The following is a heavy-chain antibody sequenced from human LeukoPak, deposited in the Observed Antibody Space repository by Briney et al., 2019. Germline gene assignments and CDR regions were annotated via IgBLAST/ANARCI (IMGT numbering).Heavy chain of an antibody. CDR1: GGSISSYY. CDR3: AGYVWAANFEY. Sequence: SETLSLTCTVSGGSISSYYWSWIRQPPGKGLEWIGYIYYSGSTNYNPSLKSRVTISVDTSKNQFSLKLSSVTAADTAVYYCAGYVWAANFEYWGQGILVTVSS. CDR2: IYYSGST. D-gene: IGHD3-16*01. J-gene: IGHJ4*02. V-gene: IGHV4-59*08.